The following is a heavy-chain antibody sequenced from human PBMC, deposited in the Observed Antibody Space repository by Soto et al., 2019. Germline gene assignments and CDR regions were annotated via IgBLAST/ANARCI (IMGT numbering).Heavy chain of an antibody. V-gene: IGHV5-51*01. J-gene: IGHJ4*02. D-gene: IGHD1-26*01. Sequence: GEYLKICCTSSGYIFITYWIGWVRQMPGKGLEWLGVIYPGDSDSRYSPSFQGLVTISADKSVSTAYLQWSSLRASATAMYYCARLVGASTSGFDYWGQGPLVTVSS. CDR3: ARLVGASTSGFDY. CDR1: GYIFITYW. CDR2: IYPGDSDS.